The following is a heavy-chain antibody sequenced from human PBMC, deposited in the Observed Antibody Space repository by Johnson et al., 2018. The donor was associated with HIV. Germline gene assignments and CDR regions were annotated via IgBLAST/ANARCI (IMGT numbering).Heavy chain of an antibody. CDR1: GFTFSSYA. CDR2: ISYDGSNK. Sequence: QVQLVESGGGVVQPGRSLRLSCAASGFTFSSYAMHWVRQAPGKGLEWVAVISYDGSNKYYADSVKGRFTISRDNSKNTLYLQMNSLRAEDTAVYYCASGQNAFDIWGQGTMVTFSS. J-gene: IGHJ3*02. V-gene: IGHV3-30-3*01. CDR3: ASGQNAFDI.